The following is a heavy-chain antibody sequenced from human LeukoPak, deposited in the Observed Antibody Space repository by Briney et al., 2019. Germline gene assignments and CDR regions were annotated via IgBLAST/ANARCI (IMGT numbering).Heavy chain of an antibody. D-gene: IGHD4-23*01. CDR3: ARQTTAVTPFDY. CDR2: ISTYNGNT. V-gene: IGHV1-18*01. Sequence: GASVKVSCKASGYIFGNYGLCWARQAPGQGLEWVGWISTYNGNTNYAQKLQGRVTMTTDTSTSTAYMELRSLRSDDTAVYYCARQTTAVTPFDYWGQGTLVTVSS. CDR1: GYIFGNYG. J-gene: IGHJ4*02.